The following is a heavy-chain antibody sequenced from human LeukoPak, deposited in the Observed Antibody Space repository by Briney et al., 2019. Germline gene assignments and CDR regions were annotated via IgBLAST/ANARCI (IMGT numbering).Heavy chain of an antibody. D-gene: IGHD5-12*01. CDR2: IYYSGST. CDR3: AREAVATVTSGYFDY. V-gene: IGHV4-31*03. Sequence: PSETLSLTCTVSGGSISSGGYYWSWIRQHPGKGLEWIGYIYYSGSTYYNPSLKSRVTISVDTSKNQFSLKLSSVTAADTAVYYCAREAVATVTSGYFDYWGQGTQVTVSS. J-gene: IGHJ4*02. CDR1: GGSISSGGYY.